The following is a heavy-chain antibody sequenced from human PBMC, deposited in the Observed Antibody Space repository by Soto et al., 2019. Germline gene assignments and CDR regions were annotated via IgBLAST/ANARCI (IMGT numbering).Heavy chain of an antibody. V-gene: IGHV3-74*01. CDR2: INSDGSRT. CDR3: ARETYRGFYFDY. CDR1: GFTFTDYW. D-gene: IGHD4-4*01. J-gene: IGHJ4*02. Sequence: PGGSRRLSCAASGFTFTDYWTHWVRQAPGKGLVWVSRINSDGSRTSYADSVTGRFTISRDNAKNTLYLQMNSLRVEDTALYYCARETYRGFYFDYWGQGTLVTVSS.